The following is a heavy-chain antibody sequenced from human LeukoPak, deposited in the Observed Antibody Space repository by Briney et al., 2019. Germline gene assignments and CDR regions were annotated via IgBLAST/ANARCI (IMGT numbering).Heavy chain of an antibody. D-gene: IGHD2-8*01. CDR3: ARENYCTNGVCWAFDP. J-gene: IGHJ5*02. Sequence: PSETLSLTCTVSGYSISSGYYWGWIRQPPGKGLEWIGSIYHSGSTYYNPSLKSRVTISVDTFNNQFSLHLSSVTAADTAVYYSARENYCTNGVCWAFDPWGQGTLVTVSS. CDR1: GYSISSGYY. V-gene: IGHV4-38-2*02. CDR2: IYHSGST.